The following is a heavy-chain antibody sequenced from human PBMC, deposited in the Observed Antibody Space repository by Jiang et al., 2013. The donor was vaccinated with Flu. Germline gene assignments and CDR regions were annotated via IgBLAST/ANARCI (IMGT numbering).Heavy chain of an antibody. Sequence: QLVESGAEVKKPGSSVRVSCKASGGSISSHAISWVRQAPGQGLEWMGGIIPLFGATKYAQKFQGRVTITADDSTSTVYMELSSLRSEDKAVYYCASPRRGGSGSYLPFDFWGQGTLVTVSS. J-gene: IGHJ4*02. D-gene: IGHD3-10*01. CDR3: ASPRRGGSGSYLPFDF. V-gene: IGHV1-69*01. CDR2: IIPLFGAT. CDR1: GGSISSHA.